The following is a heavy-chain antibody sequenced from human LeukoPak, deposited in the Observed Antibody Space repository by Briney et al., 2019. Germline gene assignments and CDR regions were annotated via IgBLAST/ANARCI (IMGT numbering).Heavy chain of an antibody. Sequence: GDSVKVSCKASGYTFISYGITWVRQAPGQGLEWLGWISAYNGNIDYAQKLQGRVTLTTDTSTSTAYMEVRSLRSDDTAVYYCASMSGYYPSYYFDYWGQGTLVTVSS. CDR2: ISAYNGNI. D-gene: IGHD3-3*01. CDR1: GYTFISYG. V-gene: IGHV1-18*01. CDR3: ASMSGYYPSYYFDY. J-gene: IGHJ4*02.